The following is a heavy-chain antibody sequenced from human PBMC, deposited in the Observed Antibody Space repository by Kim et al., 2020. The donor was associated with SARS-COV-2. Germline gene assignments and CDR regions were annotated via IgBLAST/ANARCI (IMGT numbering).Heavy chain of an antibody. V-gene: IGHV1-2*02. CDR2: INPNSGGT. D-gene: IGHD2-15*01. CDR3: ARDNRPSGYCSGGSCYSKSHWFDP. Sequence: ASVKVSCKASGYTFTGYYMHWVRQAPGQGLEWMGWINPNSGGTNYAQKFQGRVTMTRDTSISTAYMELSRLRSDDTAVYYCARDNRPSGYCSGGSCYSKSHWFDPWGQGTLVTVSS. J-gene: IGHJ5*02. CDR1: GYTFTGYY.